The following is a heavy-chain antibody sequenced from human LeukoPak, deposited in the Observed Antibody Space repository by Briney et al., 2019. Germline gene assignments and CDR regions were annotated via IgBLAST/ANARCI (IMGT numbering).Heavy chain of an antibody. D-gene: IGHD1-20*01. V-gene: IGHV3-48*03. J-gene: IGHJ4*02. Sequence: PGGSLRLSCAASGFTFSSYEMNCVRQAPGKGLVWVSYITSSGGAKKYADSVKGRFTISRDNAKNSLYLQLNSLRADDTAVYYCARAGLYNWNLFDYWGQGTLVTVSS. CDR3: ARAGLYNWNLFDY. CDR1: GFTFSSYE. CDR2: ITSSGGAK.